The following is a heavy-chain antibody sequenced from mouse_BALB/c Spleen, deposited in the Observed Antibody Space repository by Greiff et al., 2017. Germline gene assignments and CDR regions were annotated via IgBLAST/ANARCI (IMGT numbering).Heavy chain of an antibody. CDR2: IWAGGST. CDR1: GFSLTSYG. CDR3: ARNTNYLYAMDY. V-gene: IGHV2-9*02. D-gene: IGHD1-1*01. Sequence: QVKLKQSGPGLVAPSQSLSITCTVSGFSLTSYGVHWVRQPPGKGLEWLGVIWAGGSTNYNSALMSRLSISKDNSKSQVFLKMNSLQANDTAIYYCARNTNYLYAMDYWGQGTSVTVSS. J-gene: IGHJ4*01.